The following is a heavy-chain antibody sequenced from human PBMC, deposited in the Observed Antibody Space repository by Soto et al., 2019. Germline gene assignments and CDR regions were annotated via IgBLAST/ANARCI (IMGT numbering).Heavy chain of an antibody. D-gene: IGHD6-19*01. CDR2: IYYSGST. V-gene: IGHV4-39*01. Sequence: KPSETLSLTCTVSGGSISSSSYYWGWIRQPPGKGLEWIGSIYYSGSTYYNPSLKSRVTISVDTSKNQFSLKLSSVTAADTAVYYCARQRIAVAGFPFDYWGQGTLVTVSS. CDR1: GGSISSSSYY. J-gene: IGHJ4*02. CDR3: ARQRIAVAGFPFDY.